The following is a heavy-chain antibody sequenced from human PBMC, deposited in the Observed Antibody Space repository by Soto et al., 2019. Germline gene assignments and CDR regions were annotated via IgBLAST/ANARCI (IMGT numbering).Heavy chain of an antibody. D-gene: IGHD3-22*01. CDR1: GFTFSTYS. V-gene: IGHV3-48*01. Sequence: PGGSLRLSCAASGFTFSTYSLTWVRQAPGKGLEWVSYISGRSSAIYYADSVKGRFTISRDNSKNTLYLQMNSLRAEDTAVYYCAKDPGYDSSGSDPWGQGTLVTVSS. CDR3: AKDPGYDSSGSDP. J-gene: IGHJ5*02. CDR2: ISGRSSAI.